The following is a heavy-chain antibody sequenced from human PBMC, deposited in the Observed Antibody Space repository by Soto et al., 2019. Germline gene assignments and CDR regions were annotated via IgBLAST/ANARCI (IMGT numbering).Heavy chain of an antibody. Sequence: SETLSLTCTVSGGSISSYYWSWIRQPPGKGLEWIGYIYYSGSTNYNPSLKSRVTISVDTSKNQFSLKLSSVTAADTAVYYCARDGGYDFWSGYHWFDPWGQGTLVTVLL. D-gene: IGHD3-3*01. CDR1: GGSISSYY. CDR2: IYYSGST. CDR3: ARDGGYDFWSGYHWFDP. J-gene: IGHJ5*02. V-gene: IGHV4-59*01.